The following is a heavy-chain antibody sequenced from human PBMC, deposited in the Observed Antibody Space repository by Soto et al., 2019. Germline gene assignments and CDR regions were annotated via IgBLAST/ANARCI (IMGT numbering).Heavy chain of an antibody. Sequence: QVQLVESGGGVVQPGRSLRLSCAASGFTFSSYGMHWVRQAPGKGLEWVAVISYDGSNKYYADSVKGRFTISRDNSKNTLYLQMNSLRAEDTAVYYCAKPIVGVPFDYWGQGTLVTVSS. CDR2: ISYDGSNK. V-gene: IGHV3-30*18. CDR1: GFTFSSYG. J-gene: IGHJ4*02. CDR3: AKPIVGVPFDY. D-gene: IGHD1-26*01.